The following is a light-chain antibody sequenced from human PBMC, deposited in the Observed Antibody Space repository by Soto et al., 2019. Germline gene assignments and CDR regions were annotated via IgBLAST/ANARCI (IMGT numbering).Light chain of an antibody. V-gene: IGKV3D-15*01. CDR3: QQYNNWPRT. Sequence: EIVMTQSPATLSVSPLERATLSFMASQSVRSNLAWYQQKPGQAPRLFIYGASTRATGIPARFSGSGSGTEFTLTISSLQSEDFAVYYCQQYNNWPRTFGQGTKVDIK. CDR2: GAS. CDR1: QSVRSN. J-gene: IGKJ1*01.